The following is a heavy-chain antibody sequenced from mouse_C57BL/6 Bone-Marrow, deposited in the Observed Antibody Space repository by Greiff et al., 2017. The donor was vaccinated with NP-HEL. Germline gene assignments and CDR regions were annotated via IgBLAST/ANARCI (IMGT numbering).Heavy chain of an antibody. CDR3: AKDYGSSYGFAY. CDR2: IYPGSGGT. V-gene: IGHV1-55*01. Sequence: VQLQQPGAELVKPGASVKMSCKASGYTFTSYWIPWVKQRPGQGLEWIGDIYPGSGGTNYNEKFKSKATLTVDTSSSTAYRQLSSLTSEDSAVYYCAKDYGSSYGFAYWGQGTLVTVSA. J-gene: IGHJ3*01. CDR1: GYTFTSYW. D-gene: IGHD1-1*01.